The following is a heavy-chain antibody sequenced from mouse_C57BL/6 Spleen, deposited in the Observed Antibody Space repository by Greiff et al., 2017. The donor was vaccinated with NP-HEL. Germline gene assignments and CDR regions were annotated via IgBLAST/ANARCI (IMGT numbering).Heavy chain of an antibody. Sequence: QVQLKQPGAELVKPGASVKLSCKASGYTFTSYWMHWVKQRPGQGLEWIGMIHPNSGSTNYNEKFKSKATLTVDKSSSTAYMQLSSLTSEDSAVYYCAREGNRYGNPYAMDYWGQGTSVTVSS. D-gene: IGHD2-1*01. CDR1: GYTFTSYW. V-gene: IGHV1-64*01. CDR3: AREGNRYGNPYAMDY. J-gene: IGHJ4*01. CDR2: IHPNSGST.